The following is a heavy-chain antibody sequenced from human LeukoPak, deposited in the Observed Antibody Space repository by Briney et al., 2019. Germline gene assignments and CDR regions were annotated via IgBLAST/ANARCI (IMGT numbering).Heavy chain of an antibody. V-gene: IGHV3-7*01. J-gene: IGHJ5*02. CDR1: GFTFSSYW. Sequence: GGSLRLSCAASGFTFSSYWMSWVRQAPGKGLEWVANIKQDGSEKYYVDSVKGRFTISRDNAKNSLYLQMNSLRAEDTAVYYCARVTVVAATPGGFDPWGQGTLVTVSS. CDR3: ARVTVVAATPGGFDP. D-gene: IGHD2-15*01. CDR2: IKQDGSEK.